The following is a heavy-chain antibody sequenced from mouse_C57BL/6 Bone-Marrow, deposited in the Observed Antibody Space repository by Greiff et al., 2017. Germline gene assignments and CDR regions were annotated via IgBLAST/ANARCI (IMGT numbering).Heavy chain of an antibody. V-gene: IGHV1-55*01. CDR2: IYPGSGST. CDR3: ARRAIYYYGSSSWFAY. CDR1: GYTFTSYW. J-gene: IGHJ3*01. Sequence: QVQLQQPGAELVKPGASVKMSCKASGYTFTSYWITWVKQRPGQGLEWIGDIYPGSGSTNYNEKFKSKATLTVDTCSSTAYMQLSSLPSEDSAVYYCARRAIYYYGSSSWFAYWGQGTLVAVSA. D-gene: IGHD1-1*01.